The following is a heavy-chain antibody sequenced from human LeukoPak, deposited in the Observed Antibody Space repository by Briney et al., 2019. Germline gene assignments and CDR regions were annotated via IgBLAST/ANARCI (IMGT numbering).Heavy chain of an antibody. J-gene: IGHJ6*03. Sequence: SETLSLTCTVSGYSISSGYYWGWIRQPPGKGLEWIGSIYHSGSTYYNPSLKSRVTISVDTSKNQFSLKLSSVTAADTAVYYCARVRYCTNGVCYTDYYYYYMDVWGKGTTVTVSS. D-gene: IGHD2-8*01. CDR1: GYSISSGYY. CDR3: ARVRYCTNGVCYTDYYYYYMDV. CDR2: IYHSGST. V-gene: IGHV4-38-2*02.